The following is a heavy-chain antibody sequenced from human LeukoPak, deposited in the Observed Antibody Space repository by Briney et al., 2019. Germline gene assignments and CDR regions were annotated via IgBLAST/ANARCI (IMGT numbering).Heavy chain of an antibody. Sequence: ASVKVSCKASGGTFSSYAISWVRQAPGQGLEWMGGIIPIFGTANYAQKFQGRVTITADESTSTAYMELSSLRSEDTAVYYCARDGCSSSSFTPFDYWGQGTLVTVSS. J-gene: IGHJ4*02. CDR1: GGTFSSYA. CDR3: ARDGCSSSSFTPFDY. D-gene: IGHD6-6*01. CDR2: IIPIFGTA. V-gene: IGHV1-69*13.